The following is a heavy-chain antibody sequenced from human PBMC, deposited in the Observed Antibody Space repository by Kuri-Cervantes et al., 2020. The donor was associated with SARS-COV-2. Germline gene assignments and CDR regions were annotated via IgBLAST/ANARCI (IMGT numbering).Heavy chain of an antibody. CDR1: GGSISSHY. D-gene: IGHD5-18*01. Sequence: SETLSLTCTVSGGSISSHYWSWIRQPPGKGLEWIGYIYYSGSTYYNPSLKSRVTISVDTSKNQFSLKLSSVTAADTAVYYCARDGGLHEGYSYGYIGYWGQGTLVTVSS. J-gene: IGHJ4*02. CDR2: IYYSGST. CDR3: ARDGGLHEGYSYGYIGY. V-gene: IGHV4-59*11.